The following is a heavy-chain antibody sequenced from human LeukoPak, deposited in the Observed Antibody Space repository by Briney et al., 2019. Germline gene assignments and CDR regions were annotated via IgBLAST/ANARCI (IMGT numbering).Heavy chain of an antibody. CDR3: ARVTQRVHDDY. D-gene: IGHD4-23*01. CDR1: GFTFSSYS. V-gene: IGHV3-21*01. Sequence: PGGSLRLSCAASGFTFSSYSMNWVRQAPGKGLEWVSSISSSSYIYYADSVKGRFTISRDNAKNSLYLQMNSLRAEDTAVYYCARVTQRVHDDYWGQGTLVTVSS. J-gene: IGHJ4*02. CDR2: ISSSSYI.